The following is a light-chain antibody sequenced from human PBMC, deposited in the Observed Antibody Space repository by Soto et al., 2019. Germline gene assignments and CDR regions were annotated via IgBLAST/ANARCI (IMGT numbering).Light chain of an antibody. Sequence: EIVMTQSPATLSVSPGERATLSCRASQSVSSNLAWYQQKPGQAPRLLIYGASTRATGIPARFSGSGSGTEFTLTISSLQSVDFAVYYCQQYNNWLGTFGQGTKVEIK. CDR2: GAS. J-gene: IGKJ1*01. CDR3: QQYNNWLGT. V-gene: IGKV3-15*01. CDR1: QSVSSN.